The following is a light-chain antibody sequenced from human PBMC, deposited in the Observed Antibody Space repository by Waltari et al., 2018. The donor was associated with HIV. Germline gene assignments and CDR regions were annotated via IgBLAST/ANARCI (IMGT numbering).Light chain of an antibody. Sequence: EIVLTPSPGTLSLSPGERATLSCRASQSVSSSSLAWYQQKPGQAPRLLIYGASSRASDIPDRFSGSGSGTDFTLTISRLEPEDFAVYYCQQYGSSPQTLGQGTKVEIK. CDR3: QQYGSSPQT. CDR1: QSVSSSS. CDR2: GAS. V-gene: IGKV3-20*01. J-gene: IGKJ1*01.